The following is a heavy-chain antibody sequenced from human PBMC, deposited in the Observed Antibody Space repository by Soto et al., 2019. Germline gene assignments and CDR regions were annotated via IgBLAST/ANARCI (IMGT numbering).Heavy chain of an antibody. CDR2: ISAYNGNT. J-gene: IGHJ5*02. Sequence: ASVTVSCKASVYTFTSYGISCVRQAPGQGLEWMGWISAYNGNTNYAQKLQGRVTMTTDTSTSTAYMELRSLRSDDTAVYYCAREGFPGTNWFDPWGQGTLVTVSS. D-gene: IGHD1-1*01. CDR3: AREGFPGTNWFDP. V-gene: IGHV1-18*01. CDR1: VYTFTSYG.